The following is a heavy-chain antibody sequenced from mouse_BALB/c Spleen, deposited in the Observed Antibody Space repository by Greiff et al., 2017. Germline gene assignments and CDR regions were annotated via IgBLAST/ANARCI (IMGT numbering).Heavy chain of an antibody. Sequence: VQLKDSGAELVKPGASVKLSCTASGFNIKDTYMHWVKQRPEQGLEWIGRIDPANGNTKYDPKFQGKATITADTSSNTAYLQLSSLTSEDTAVYYCARSTMITTNWFAYWGQGTLVTVSA. J-gene: IGHJ3*01. CDR1: GFNIKDTY. D-gene: IGHD2-4*01. CDR2: IDPANGNT. V-gene: IGHV14-3*02. CDR3: ARSTMITTNWFAY.